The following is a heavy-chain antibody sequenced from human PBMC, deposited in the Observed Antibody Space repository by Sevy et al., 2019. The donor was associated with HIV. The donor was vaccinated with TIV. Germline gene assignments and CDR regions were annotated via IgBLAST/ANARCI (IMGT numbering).Heavy chain of an antibody. CDR1: GFTLNSYW. V-gene: IGHV3-33*08. CDR2: IGYDGNNK. CDR3: ARDPRIYGDYLLAYFDY. D-gene: IGHD4-17*01. Sequence: GGSLRLSCVASGFTLNSYWMSWVRQAPGKGLEWVAVIGYDGNNKFYADSVKGRFTISRDDSKNTVFLQMDSLRAEDTAVYYCARDPRIYGDYLLAYFDYWGQGTLVTVSS. J-gene: IGHJ4*02.